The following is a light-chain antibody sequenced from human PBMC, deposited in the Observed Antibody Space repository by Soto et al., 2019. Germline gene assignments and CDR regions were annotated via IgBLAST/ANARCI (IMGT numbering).Light chain of an antibody. J-gene: IGLJ1*01. CDR2: EVS. CDR3: SSSTSDSNPDV. CDR1: GRDVGGYNY. Sequence: QFARKPPSSWSVAAVLSIPISCTATGRDVGGYNYVSWYQLHTGKAPKLIISEVSNRPSGVSLRCSGSKSSNTVSLTISGFWIADEADYVCSSSTSDSNPDVLATGTKLTVL. V-gene: IGLV2-14*01.